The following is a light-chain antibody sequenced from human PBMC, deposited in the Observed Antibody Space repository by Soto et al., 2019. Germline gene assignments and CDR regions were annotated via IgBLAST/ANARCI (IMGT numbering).Light chain of an antibody. V-gene: IGKV3D-20*02. CDR1: QSVSSSY. J-gene: IGKJ4*01. CDR2: SAS. CDR3: QQRTNWTLT. Sequence: EIVLTQSPGTLSLSPGERATLSCRASQSVSSSYLACYQKKPGQAPRLLIYSASLKPAGIPERFSGSGSATDLTLTISRMQNEDFEVYYCQQRTNWTLTFGGGTQVDIK.